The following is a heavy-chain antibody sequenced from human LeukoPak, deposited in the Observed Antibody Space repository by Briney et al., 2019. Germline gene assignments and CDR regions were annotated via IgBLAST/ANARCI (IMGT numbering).Heavy chain of an antibody. Sequence: ASVKVSCKASGYTFTGYYMHWVRQAPGQGLEWMGWINPNSGGTNYAQKFQGRVTMTRDTSISTAYMELSRLRSDDTAVYYCARDPQKLLGYCSSTSCSYFDYWGQGTLVTVSS. CDR1: GYTFTGYY. CDR3: ARDPQKLLGYCSSTSCSYFDY. D-gene: IGHD2-2*01. J-gene: IGHJ4*02. CDR2: INPNSGGT. V-gene: IGHV1-2*02.